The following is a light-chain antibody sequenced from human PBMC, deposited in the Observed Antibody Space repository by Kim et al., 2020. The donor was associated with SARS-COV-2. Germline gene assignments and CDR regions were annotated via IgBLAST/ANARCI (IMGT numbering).Light chain of an antibody. CDR1: SSNIGSNP. V-gene: IGLV1-44*01. J-gene: IGLJ2*01. CDR2: TNN. Sequence: QSVLTQPPSASGTPGQRVTISCSGSSSNIGSNPVNWYQQFPGTAPKLLIYTNNQWPSGVPDRFSGSKSGTSASLAISGLQSEDEADYYCAAWDDSLNGVVFGGGTKVIVL. CDR3: AAWDDSLNGVV.